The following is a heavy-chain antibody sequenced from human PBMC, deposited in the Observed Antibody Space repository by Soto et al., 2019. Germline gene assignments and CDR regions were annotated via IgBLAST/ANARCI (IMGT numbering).Heavy chain of an antibody. CDR2: INPNSGGT. CDR1: GYTFTGYY. CDR3: ARGPNYDILTGYSYYFDY. V-gene: IGHV1-2*04. D-gene: IGHD3-9*01. J-gene: IGHJ4*02. Sequence: ASVKVSCKASGYTFTGYYMHWVRQAPGQGLEWMGWINPNSGGTNYAQKFQGWVTMTRDTSISTAYMELSRLRSDDTAVYYCARGPNYDILTGYSYYFDYWGQGTLVTVSS.